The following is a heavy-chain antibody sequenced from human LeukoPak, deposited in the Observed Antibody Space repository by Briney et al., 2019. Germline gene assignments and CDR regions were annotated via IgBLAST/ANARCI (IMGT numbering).Heavy chain of an antibody. D-gene: IGHD5-18*01. J-gene: IGHJ6*03. CDR1: GGSISPYY. CDR3: ARDSPYGYTLGHYYYFMDV. Sequence: SETLFLTCTVSGGSISPYYWTWIRQSAGKGLEFIGRIHSGGTTNYNPSLASRVFLSVDTSNNQVSLGLSSVTAADTAVYYCARDSPYGYTLGHYYYFMDVWGKGTTVTVS. V-gene: IGHV4-4*07. CDR2: IHSGGTT.